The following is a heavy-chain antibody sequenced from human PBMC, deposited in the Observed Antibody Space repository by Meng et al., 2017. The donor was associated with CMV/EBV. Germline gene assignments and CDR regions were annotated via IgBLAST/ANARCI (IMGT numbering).Heavy chain of an antibody. CDR1: VGTFSSYA. J-gene: IGHJ5*02. V-gene: IGHV1-69*05. D-gene: IGHD2-2*02. CDR2: IIPIFGTA. CDR3: AREGQSGVPAAIYLFWFDP. Sequence: SVNVSCQASVGTFSSYAISWVRQAPGKGLEWMGGIIPIFGTANYAQKFQGRVTITTDDSTSTAYMERSSLRSEDAAVYYWAREGQSGVPAAIYLFWFDPWGQGTLVTVSS.